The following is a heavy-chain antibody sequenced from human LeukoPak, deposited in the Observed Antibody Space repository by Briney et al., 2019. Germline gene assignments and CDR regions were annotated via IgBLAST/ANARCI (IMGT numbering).Heavy chain of an antibody. Sequence: SETLSLTCAVSSGSISSYNCGSIRQPAGKGLEWIGGIYTSGSTNYNPSLKSRVSMSVDTSKNQFSLKLSSVTAADTAVYYCARGVENYSSSSRYYYYYIDVWGKGTTVTVSS. D-gene: IGHD6-6*01. V-gene: IGHV4-4*07. J-gene: IGHJ6*03. CDR3: ARGVENYSSSSRYYYYYIDV. CDR2: IYTSGST. CDR1: SGSISSYN.